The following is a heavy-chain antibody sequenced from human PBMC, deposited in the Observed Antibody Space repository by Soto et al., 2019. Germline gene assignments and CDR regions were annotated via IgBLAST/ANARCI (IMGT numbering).Heavy chain of an antibody. CDR3: AKDYERGFLEWLSPFDY. CDR1: GFTFSSYA. CDR2: ISGSGGST. Sequence: GGSLRLSCAASGFTFSSYAMSWVRQAPGKGLEWVSAISGSGGSTYYADSVKGRFTISRDNSKNTLYLQMNSLRAEDTAVYYGAKDYERGFLEWLSPFDYWGQGTLVTVSS. J-gene: IGHJ4*02. V-gene: IGHV3-23*01. D-gene: IGHD3-3*01.